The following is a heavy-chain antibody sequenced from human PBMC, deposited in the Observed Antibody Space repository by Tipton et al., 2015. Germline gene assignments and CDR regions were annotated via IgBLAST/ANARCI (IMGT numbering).Heavy chain of an antibody. CDR2: TYYRSKWYN. Sequence: GLVKPSQTLSLTCDISGDSVSSNRVTWNWIRQSPSRGLEWLGRTYYRSKWYNDYAVSVKSRITINPDTSKNQLSLQLNSVTPEDTAVYYCARHYCSGDTCYRFGYWGQGTLVTVSS. CDR3: ARHYCSGDTCYRFGY. D-gene: IGHD2-15*01. CDR1: GDSVSSNRVT. J-gene: IGHJ4*02. V-gene: IGHV6-1*01.